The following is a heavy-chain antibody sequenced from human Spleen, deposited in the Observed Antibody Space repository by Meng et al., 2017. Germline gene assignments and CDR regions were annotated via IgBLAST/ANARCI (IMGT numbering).Heavy chain of an antibody. V-gene: IGHV1-2*06. Sequence: ASVKVSCKASGYSFTGYYIHWVRQAPGQGPEWMGRVNPNSGGTNYAQKFQGRVTMARDTSISTAYMELSSLRSDDTAVYYCARDQYYDSSADYWGQGTRVTGYS. CDR2: VNPNSGGT. J-gene: IGHJ4*02. CDR3: ARDQYYDSSADY. D-gene: IGHD3-22*01. CDR1: GYSFTGYY.